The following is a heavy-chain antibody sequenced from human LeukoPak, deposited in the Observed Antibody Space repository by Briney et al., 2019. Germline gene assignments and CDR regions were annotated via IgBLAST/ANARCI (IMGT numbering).Heavy chain of an antibody. CDR1: GFTFGSYW. J-gene: IGHJ3*02. CDR2: INTDGGST. Sequence: GGSLRLSCAASGFTFGSYWMHWVRQAPGKGLVWVSRINTDGGSTTYADSVKGRFTISRDNAKNTLYLQMNSLRAEDTAVYYCAKWTGAFDIWGQGTMVTVSS. V-gene: IGHV3-74*01. D-gene: IGHD3/OR15-3a*01. CDR3: AKWTGAFDI.